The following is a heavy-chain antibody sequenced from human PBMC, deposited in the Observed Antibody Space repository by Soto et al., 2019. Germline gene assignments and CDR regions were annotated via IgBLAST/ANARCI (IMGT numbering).Heavy chain of an antibody. CDR3: ARRYSSSSDY. V-gene: IGHV4-59*08. Sequence: VQLQESGPGLVKPSETLSLTCTVSGGSISSYYWSWIRQPPGKGLEWIGYIFYSGSTNYNPSLKSRVTISVDTSKNRFSLKLSSVTAADTAVYYCARRYSSSSDYWGQGTLVTVSS. CDR2: IFYSGST. CDR1: GGSISSYY. D-gene: IGHD6-13*01. J-gene: IGHJ4*02.